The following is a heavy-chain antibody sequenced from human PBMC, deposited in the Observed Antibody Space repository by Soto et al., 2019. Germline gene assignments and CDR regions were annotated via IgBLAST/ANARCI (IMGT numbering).Heavy chain of an antibody. CDR2: VIPLFDTA. CDR1: GGIFTNNA. Sequence: QVQVVQSGAEVKKPGSSVKVSCKVSGGIFTNNAISWVRQAPGQGLEWLGGVIPLFDTAYYAQIFQGRLRISADGATTTAYMELSGLTSADPAVYFCATGGHNDGYNVYHGMDVWGKGTTVTVSA. J-gene: IGHJ6*04. D-gene: IGHD5-18*01. CDR3: ATGGHNDGYNVYHGMDV. V-gene: IGHV1-69*01.